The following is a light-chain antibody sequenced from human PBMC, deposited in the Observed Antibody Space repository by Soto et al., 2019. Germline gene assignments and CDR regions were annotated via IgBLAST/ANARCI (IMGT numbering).Light chain of an antibody. CDR3: QQYKSLLS. CDR2: AAS. V-gene: IGKV1-33*01. Sequence: DIQMTQSPASLSASVGDRVTITCQASQDISKYLNWYQQKPGKAPKLLIYAASNLETGVPSRFSGSGSGTDFTLTINSLQPEDIAKYYCQQYKSLLSFGPGTKVDIK. CDR1: QDISKY. J-gene: IGKJ3*01.